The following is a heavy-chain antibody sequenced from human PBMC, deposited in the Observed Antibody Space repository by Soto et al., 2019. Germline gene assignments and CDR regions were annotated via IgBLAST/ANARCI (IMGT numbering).Heavy chain of an antibody. CDR2: ISVSGGT. CDR3: ARDPDWFFYRYRRFSNYFAF. Sequence: GGSLRLSCAASGFTFSSYDMHWVRQAPEKGLEWVSAISVSGGTYYSVSVKGRFTISRENSMSTLFLQMNSLRAEDTAVYYCARDPDWFFYRYRRFSNYFAFWGQGTLVTVSS. D-gene: IGHD3-16*02. CDR1: GFTFSSYD. V-gene: IGHV3-13*01. J-gene: IGHJ4*02.